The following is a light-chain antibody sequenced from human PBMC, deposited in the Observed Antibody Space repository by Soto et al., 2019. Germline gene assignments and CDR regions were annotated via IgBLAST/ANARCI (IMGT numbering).Light chain of an antibody. Sequence: QSALTQPASVSGSPGQSITISCTGTSSDVGGYNYVSWYQQHPGKAPKFIIYEVSKRPSGVSNRFSGSKSGNTASLTISGLQAEDEADYYCSSYTSSTLYVFGTGTKLTVL. CDR3: SSYTSSTLYV. J-gene: IGLJ1*01. CDR1: SSDVGGYNY. CDR2: EVS. V-gene: IGLV2-14*01.